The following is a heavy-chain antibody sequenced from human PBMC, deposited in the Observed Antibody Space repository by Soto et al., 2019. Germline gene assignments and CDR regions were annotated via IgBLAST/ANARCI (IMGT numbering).Heavy chain of an antibody. V-gene: IGHV5-51*01. D-gene: IGHD2-15*01. CDR3: ASIGRSYNTFDY. J-gene: IGHJ4*02. CDR2: IYPDDSDT. CDR1: GYTFSSYS. Sequence: GESRKISCEGSGYTFSSYSIGWVRQMPGKGREWMGIIYPDDSDTRYSPSFRGQVTISVDKSFGRAYLQWSSLKASDSAMYFCASIGRSYNTFDYWGQGTLVTVSS.